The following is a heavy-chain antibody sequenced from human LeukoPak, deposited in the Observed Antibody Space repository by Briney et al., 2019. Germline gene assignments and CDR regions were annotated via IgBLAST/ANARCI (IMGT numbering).Heavy chain of an antibody. CDR3: AGTSYSGAFNYFDY. V-gene: IGHV4-59*08. CDR1: GGSTSSYF. J-gene: IGHJ4*02. D-gene: IGHD6-19*01. Sequence: PSETLSLTCTVSGGSTSSYFWSWIRQPPGKGLEWIGYINYSGSTNYNPSLKSRVTISVDTSKNQFSLRLTSVTAADTAVYYCAGTSYSGAFNYFDYWGQGTLVTVSS. CDR2: INYSGST.